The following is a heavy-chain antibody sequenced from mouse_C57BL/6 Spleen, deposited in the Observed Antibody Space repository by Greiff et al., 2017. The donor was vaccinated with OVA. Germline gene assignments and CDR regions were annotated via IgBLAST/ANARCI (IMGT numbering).Heavy chain of an antibody. CDR1: GFNITDYY. V-gene: IGHV14-2*01. CDR3: ARIITTVVADFDY. J-gene: IGHJ2*01. CDR2: IDPEDGET. Sequence: EVQLQESGAELVKPGASVKLSCTASGFNITDYYMHWVKQRPEQGLEWIGRIDPEDGETKYTPKFQGKATITADTSSNTAYLQLSSLTSEDTAVYYCARIITTVVADFDYWGQGTTLTVSS. D-gene: IGHD1-1*01.